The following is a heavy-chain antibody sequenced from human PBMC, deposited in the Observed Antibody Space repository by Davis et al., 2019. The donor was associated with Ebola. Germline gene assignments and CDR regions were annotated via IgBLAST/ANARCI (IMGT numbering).Heavy chain of an antibody. CDR3: AREAARPGDYYMDV. CDR2: IYYSGST. CDR1: GGSISSYY. V-gene: IGHV4-59*12. D-gene: IGHD6-6*01. Sequence: PSETLSLTCTVSGGSISSYYWSWIRQPQGKGLEWIGYIYYSGSTNYNPSLKSRVTISVDTSKNQFSLKLSSVTAADTAVYYCAREAARPGDYYMDVWGKGATVTVSS. J-gene: IGHJ6*03.